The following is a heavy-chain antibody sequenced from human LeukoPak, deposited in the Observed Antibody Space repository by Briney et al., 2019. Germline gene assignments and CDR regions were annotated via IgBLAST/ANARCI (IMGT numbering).Heavy chain of an antibody. J-gene: IGHJ4*02. CDR1: GFIFSNYW. Sequence: GGSLRLSCAASGFIFSNYWMTWVRQAPGKGLEWVAHIRQDGSERHYVDSVKDRFTISRDNAKNSLDLQMDSLRAEDTAVYYCARDWGSTGYDLYDSWGQGTLVTVSS. CDR3: ARDWGSTGYDLYDS. CDR2: IRQDGSER. V-gene: IGHV3-7*01. D-gene: IGHD5-12*01.